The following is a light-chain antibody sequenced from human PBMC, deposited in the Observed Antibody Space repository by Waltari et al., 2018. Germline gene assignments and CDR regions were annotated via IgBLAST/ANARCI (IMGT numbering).Light chain of an antibody. Sequence: EIVLTQSPGTLSLSPGARATLSCRASQSVGSTFLVWYQPKPGQAPRLLIHGTSNRATGIPDRFSGSGSGTEFTLTISRLEPEDFAVYYCQQYGISPPFTFGPGTKVDIK. CDR2: GTS. J-gene: IGKJ3*01. CDR3: QQYGISPPFT. V-gene: IGKV3-20*01. CDR1: QSVGSTF.